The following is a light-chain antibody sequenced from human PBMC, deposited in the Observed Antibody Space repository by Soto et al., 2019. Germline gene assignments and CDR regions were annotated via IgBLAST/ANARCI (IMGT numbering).Light chain of an antibody. CDR2: SNN. Sequence: QSVLTQPPSASGTPGQRVTISCSGSSSNIGSNTVNWYQQLPGTAPKLLIYSNNQRPSGVPDRFSVSKSGTSASLAISGLQSEDEADYYCAAWDDSLNGQVVFGGGTKLTVL. J-gene: IGLJ2*01. CDR3: AAWDDSLNGQVV. V-gene: IGLV1-44*01. CDR1: SSNIGSNT.